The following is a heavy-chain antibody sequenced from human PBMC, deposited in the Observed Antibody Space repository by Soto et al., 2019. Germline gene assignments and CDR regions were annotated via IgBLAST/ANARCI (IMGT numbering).Heavy chain of an antibody. Sequence: PGGSLRLSCATFGFTFSRYPIHWVRQAPCKGLEWVAGISFDETNKKYADSVRGRFTVSRDNSMSTIYLQMDRLEPDDTAASFCAREEPHPAPLVFWGQGTQVTVSS. CDR1: GFTFSRYP. CDR2: ISFDETNK. J-gene: IGHJ4*02. V-gene: IGHV3-30-3*01. CDR3: AREEPHPAPLVF.